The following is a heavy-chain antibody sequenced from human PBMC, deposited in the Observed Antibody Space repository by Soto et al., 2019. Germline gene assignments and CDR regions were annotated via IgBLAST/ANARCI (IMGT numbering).Heavy chain of an antibody. D-gene: IGHD2-2*01. Sequence: EVQLLESGGGLVQPGGSLRLSCAASGFTFSSYAMSWVRQAPGKGLEWVSAIIGSGGSTYYADSVKGRFTISRDNSKNTLYLQMNSLRAEDTAVYYCAKERVVVPAATTSYFDYWGQGTLVTVSS. V-gene: IGHV3-23*01. J-gene: IGHJ4*02. CDR2: IIGSGGST. CDR3: AKERVVVPAATTSYFDY. CDR1: GFTFSSYA.